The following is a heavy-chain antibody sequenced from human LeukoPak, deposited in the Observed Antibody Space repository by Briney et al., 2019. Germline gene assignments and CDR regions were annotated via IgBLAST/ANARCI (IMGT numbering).Heavy chain of an antibody. D-gene: IGHD6-13*01. CDR2: IIPILGIA. Sequence: ASVKVSCKASGGTFSSYAISWVRQAPGQGLEWMGRIIPILGIANYAQKFQGRVTITADKSTSTAYMELSSLRSEDTAVYYCARDSHRAQLDYDAFDIWGQGTMVTVSS. V-gene: IGHV1-69*04. J-gene: IGHJ3*02. CDR1: GGTFSSYA. CDR3: ARDSHRAQLDYDAFDI.